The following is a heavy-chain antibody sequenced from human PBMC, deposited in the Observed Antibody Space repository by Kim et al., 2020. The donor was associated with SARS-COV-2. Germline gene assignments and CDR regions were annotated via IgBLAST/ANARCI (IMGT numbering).Heavy chain of an antibody. D-gene: IGHD6-19*01. CDR2: ISYDGSNK. V-gene: IGHV3-30*04. J-gene: IGHJ6*01. Sequence: GGSLRLSCAASGFTFSSYAMHWVRQAPGKGLEWVAVISYDGSNKYYADSVKGRFTISRDNSKNTLYLQMNSLRAEDTAVYYCARVIHSSVWYQYYYYYYG. CDR1: GFTFSSYA. CDR3: ARVIHSSVWYQYYYYYYG.